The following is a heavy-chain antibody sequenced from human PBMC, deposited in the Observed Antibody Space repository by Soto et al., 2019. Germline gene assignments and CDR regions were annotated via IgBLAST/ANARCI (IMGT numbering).Heavy chain of an antibody. V-gene: IGHV1-18*01. Sequence: QVQLVQSGAEVKNPGASVKVSCKASGYTFTRYGIGWARQAPGQGLEWMGWINTYNGNTNYAQNVQGRVTLTTDTXXSTAYMERRSLRSNDTAIYYCAMVDVYVTPSPQDVWGQGTTVIVSS. D-gene: IGHD3-16*01. J-gene: IGHJ6*02. CDR1: GYTFTRYG. CDR2: INTYNGNT. CDR3: AMVDVYVTPSPQDV.